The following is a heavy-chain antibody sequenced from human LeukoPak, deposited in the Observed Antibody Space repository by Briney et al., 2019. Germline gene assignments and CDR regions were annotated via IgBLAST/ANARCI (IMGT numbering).Heavy chain of an antibody. CDR1: GYSFTSYW. CDR3: ARTGPFSYSSSWYGDY. J-gene: IGHJ4*02. Sequence: GESLKISCKGSGYSFTSYWIGWVRQMPGKGLEWMGIIYPGDSDTRYSPSFQGQVTISADKSISTAYLQWSSLKASDTAMYYCARTGPFSYSSSWYGDYWGQGTLVTVSS. D-gene: IGHD6-13*01. V-gene: IGHV5-51*01. CDR2: IYPGDSDT.